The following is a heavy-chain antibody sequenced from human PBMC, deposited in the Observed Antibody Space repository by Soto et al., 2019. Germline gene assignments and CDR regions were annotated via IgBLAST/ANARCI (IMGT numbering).Heavy chain of an antibody. D-gene: IGHD3-10*01. J-gene: IGHJ6*02. CDR3: ASSISGYYGMDV. CDR2: IIPTFGTA. V-gene: IGHV1-69*01. CDR1: GGTFSSYA. Sequence: QVQLVQSGAEVKKPGSSVKVSCKASGGTFSSYAISWVRQAPGQGLEWMGGIIPTFGTANYAQKFQGRVTITADEATRTAYMELSSLRSEDTAVYYCASSISGYYGMDVWGQGTTVTVSS.